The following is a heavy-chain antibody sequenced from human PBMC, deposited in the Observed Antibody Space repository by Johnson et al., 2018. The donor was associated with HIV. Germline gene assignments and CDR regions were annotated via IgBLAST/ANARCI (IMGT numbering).Heavy chain of an antibody. CDR1: GFTFDDYG. CDR2: INWNGDST. Sequence: VQLVESGGGVVRPGGSLRLSCAASGFTFDDYGMSWVRQAPGKGLEWVSGINWNGDSTVYAASVKGRFTISSDNAKNSLYLQMNSLQPQDTAVYYCAKSPGKDYGGNSGAFDIWGKGTMVTVSS. V-gene: IGHV3-20*04. CDR3: AKSPGKDYGGNSGAFDI. J-gene: IGHJ3*02. D-gene: IGHD4-23*01.